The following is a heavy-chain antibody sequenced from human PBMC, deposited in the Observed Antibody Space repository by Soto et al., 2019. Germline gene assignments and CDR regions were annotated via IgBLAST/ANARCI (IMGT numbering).Heavy chain of an antibody. J-gene: IGHJ3*02. CDR1: GFTFSTYG. CDR2: IWNDGSSK. Sequence: QVQLVESGGGVVQPGRSLRLSFAASGFTFSTYGMHWVRQAPGKGLEWVAVIWNDGSSKYYADSVKGRFTISRDNSKNTLYLQMNSLRAEDTAVYYCARVLRYFDWDYAFDIWGQGTMVTVSS. D-gene: IGHD3-9*01. CDR3: ARVLRYFDWDYAFDI. V-gene: IGHV3-33*01.